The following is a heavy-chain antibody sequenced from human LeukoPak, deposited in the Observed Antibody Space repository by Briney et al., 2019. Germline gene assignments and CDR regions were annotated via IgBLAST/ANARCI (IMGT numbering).Heavy chain of an antibody. CDR1: GFTFSSYG. CDR2: ISWNSGSI. CDR3: AKEQLRGGAFDI. Sequence: PGGSLRLSCAASGFTFSSYGMHWVRQAPGKGLEWVSGISWNSGSIGYADSVKGRFTISRDNAKNSLYLQMNSLRAEDTALYYCAKEQLRGGAFDIWGQGTMVTVSS. D-gene: IGHD2-2*01. V-gene: IGHV3-9*01. J-gene: IGHJ3*02.